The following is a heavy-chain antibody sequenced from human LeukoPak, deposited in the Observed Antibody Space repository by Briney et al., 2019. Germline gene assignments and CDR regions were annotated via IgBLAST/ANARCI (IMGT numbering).Heavy chain of an antibody. CDR3: ARDFWEYYYDSSGYPTGWFDP. Sequence: PSETLSLTCTVSGGSISSSSFYWGWIRQPPGKGLEWIGIIYYSVSTYYNPSLKSRVTISVDTSKNQFSLKLSSVTAADTAVYYCARDFWEYYYDSSGYPTGWFDPWGQGTLVTVSS. D-gene: IGHD3-22*01. J-gene: IGHJ5*02. CDR1: GGSISSSSFY. CDR2: IYYSVST. V-gene: IGHV4-39*02.